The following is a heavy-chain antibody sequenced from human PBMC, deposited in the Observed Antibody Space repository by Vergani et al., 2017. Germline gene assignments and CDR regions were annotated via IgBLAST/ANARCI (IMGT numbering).Heavy chain of an antibody. CDR3: ATQPTGFGDPRGYFDY. Sequence: EVQLLESGGGLVQPGGSLRLSCAASGFTFSSYAMSWVRQAPGKGLEWVSAISGSGGSTYYADSVKGRFTISRDNSKNTLYLQMNSLRAEDTAVYYCATQPTGFGDPRGYFDYWGQGTLVTVSS. V-gene: IGHV3-23*01. D-gene: IGHD3-10*01. J-gene: IGHJ4*02. CDR1: GFTFSSYA. CDR2: ISGSGGST.